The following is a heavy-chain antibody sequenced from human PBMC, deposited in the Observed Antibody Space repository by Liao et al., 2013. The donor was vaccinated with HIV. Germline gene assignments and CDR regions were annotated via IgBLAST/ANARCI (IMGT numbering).Heavy chain of an antibody. J-gene: IGHJ5*02. V-gene: IGHV4-39*07. D-gene: IGHD1-1*01. CDR3: GXVHNWILNH. CDR1: GGSISSPSYY. Sequence: QLQLQESGPGLVKPSETLSLTCTVSGGSISSPSYYWGWIRQPPGKGLEWIGSIYYSGSTYYNPSLKSSVTISIDTSKNQFSLKFNSVTAADTAVYYCGXVHNWILNHWGQGTLVSVSS. CDR2: IYYSGST.